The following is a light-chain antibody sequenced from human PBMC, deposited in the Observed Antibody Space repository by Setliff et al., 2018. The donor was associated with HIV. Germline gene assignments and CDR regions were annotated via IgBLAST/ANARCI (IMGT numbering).Light chain of an antibody. CDR2: SNN. CDR3: ASWDDSLNGSYV. CDR1: SSNIGSNT. Sequence: QSVLTQPPSASGTPGQRVTISCSGSSSNIGSNTVNWYQQLPGTAPKLLIYSNNQRPSGVPDRFSGSKSGTSASPAISGLQSEDEADYYCASWDDSLNGSYVFGTGTKVTV. V-gene: IGLV1-44*01. J-gene: IGLJ1*01.